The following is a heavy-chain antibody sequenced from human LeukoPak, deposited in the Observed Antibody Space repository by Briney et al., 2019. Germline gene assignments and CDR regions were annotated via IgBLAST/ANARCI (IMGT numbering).Heavy chain of an antibody. CDR1: GGSISSYY. D-gene: IGHD6-19*01. V-gene: IGHV4-59*01. J-gene: IGHJ4*02. Sequence: SETLSLTCTVSGGSISSYYWTWIRQPPGKGLEWIGYIHYSGSTNQNPSLKSRVTISVDTSKKQFSLKLSSVSAADTAVCYCARGWGTAVADYWGQGILVTVSS. CDR3: ARGWGTAVADY. CDR2: IHYSGST.